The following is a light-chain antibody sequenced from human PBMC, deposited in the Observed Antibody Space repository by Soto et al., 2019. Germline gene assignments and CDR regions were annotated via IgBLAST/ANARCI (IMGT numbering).Light chain of an antibody. CDR3: QQDDNLPLS. CDR2: DAS. V-gene: IGKV1-33*01. J-gene: IGKJ4*01. Sequence: DIQMTQSPSFLSASVGDRVTITCQASQDITTSLNWYQQKPGKAPKLLMYDASNLETGVPSRYSGSGSGTDFTFTISSQQAKDIATYDCQQDDNLPLSFGGGTKVEIK. CDR1: QDITTS.